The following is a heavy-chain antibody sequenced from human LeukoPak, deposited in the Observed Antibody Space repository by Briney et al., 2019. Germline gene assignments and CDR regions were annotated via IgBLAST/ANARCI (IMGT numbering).Heavy chain of an antibody. CDR3: ARDRDSGDYTAAPGDY. Sequence: GGSLRLSCVVSGFTFNRCWMNWVRQAPGKGLEWVAHINPDGRDTYYVDSVKGRFTISRDNAQNSMYLQMNSLRVEDTAVYYCARDRDSGDYTAAPGDYWGQGTLVTVSS. CDR1: GFTFNRCW. V-gene: IGHV3-7*01. D-gene: IGHD4-17*01. J-gene: IGHJ4*02. CDR2: INPDGRDT.